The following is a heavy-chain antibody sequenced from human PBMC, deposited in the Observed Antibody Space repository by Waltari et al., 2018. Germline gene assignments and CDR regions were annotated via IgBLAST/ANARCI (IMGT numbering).Heavy chain of an antibody. J-gene: IGHJ4*02. V-gene: IGHV4-59*01. D-gene: IGHD5-18*01. CDR3: ARDWSADTAMGGGFDY. CDR2: IYYSGSA. CDR1: GGSISSYY. Sequence: QVQLQESGPGLVKPSETLSLTCTVSGGSISSYYWSWIRQPPGKGLEWIGYIYYSGSANYNPSLKSRVTISVDTSKNQFSLKLSSVTAADTAVYYCARDWSADTAMGGGFDYWGQGTLVTVSS.